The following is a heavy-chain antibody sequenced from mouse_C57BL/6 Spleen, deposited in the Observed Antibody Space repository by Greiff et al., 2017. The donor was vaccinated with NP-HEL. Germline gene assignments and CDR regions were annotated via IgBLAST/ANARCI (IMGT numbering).Heavy chain of an antibody. CDR2: IDPSDSYT. D-gene: IGHD4-1*01. J-gene: IGHJ2*01. CDR1: GYTFTSYW. CDR3: ARGLTGTVFDD. Sequence: QVQLQQPGAELVKPGASVKLSCKASGYTFTSYWMQWVKQRPGQGLEWIGEIDPSDSYTNYNQKFKGKATLTVDTSSSTAYMQLSSLTSEDSAVYYCARGLTGTVFDDWGQGTTLTVSS. V-gene: IGHV1-50*01.